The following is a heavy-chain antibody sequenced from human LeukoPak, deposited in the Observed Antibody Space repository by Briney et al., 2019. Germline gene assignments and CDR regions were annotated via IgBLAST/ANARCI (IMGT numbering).Heavy chain of an antibody. J-gene: IGHJ4*02. CDR1: GFTFSSSA. D-gene: IGHD2/OR15-2a*01. CDR3: AKGIFSYGVFEY. V-gene: IGHV3-23*01. CDR2: IFGSGAGT. Sequence: PGGSLRLSCAASGFTFSSSAMGWVRQAPGKGLEWVSSIFGSGAGTYYADSVKGRFTISRDNSKNTLDLQMDSLRVEDTAVYYCAKGIFSYGVFEYWGQGTPVTVSS.